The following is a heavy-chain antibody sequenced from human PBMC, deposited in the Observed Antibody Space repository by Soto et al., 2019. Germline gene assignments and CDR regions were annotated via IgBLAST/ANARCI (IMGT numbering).Heavy chain of an antibody. CDR2: ISHTGST. CDR1: GGSITSGNSYS. V-gene: IGHV4-30-2*01. D-gene: IGHD3-10*01. J-gene: IGHJ5*02. Sequence: SETLSLTCAVSGGSITSGNSYSWSWIRQPPGKGLEWIGSISHTGSTSYNPSLKSRLTMSVDKSKNQFSLRLSSVTAADMAVYYCARAVAPYFGTWFDPWGQGILVTVYS. CDR3: ARAVAPYFGTWFDP.